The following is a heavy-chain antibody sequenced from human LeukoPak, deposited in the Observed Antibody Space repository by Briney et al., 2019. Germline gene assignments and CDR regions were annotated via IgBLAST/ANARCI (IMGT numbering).Heavy chain of an antibody. CDR2: INPNSGGT. J-gene: IGHJ6*03. Sequence: GASVKGSCKASGYTFTGYYMHWVRQAPGQGLEWMGWINPNSGGTNYAQKFRGRVTMTRDTSISTAYMELSRLRSDDTAVYYCASHYGSGSYDYYYYMDVWGKGTTVTVSS. V-gene: IGHV1-2*02. D-gene: IGHD3-10*01. CDR3: ASHYGSGSYDYYYYMDV. CDR1: GYTFTGYY.